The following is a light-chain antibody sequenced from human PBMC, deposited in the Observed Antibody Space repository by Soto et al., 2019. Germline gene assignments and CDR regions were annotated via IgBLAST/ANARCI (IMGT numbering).Light chain of an antibody. J-gene: IGKJ5*01. CDR1: QGISSW. CDR3: QQANSFPIT. Sequence: DIQMTQSPSSVSASVGDRVTITCRASQGISSWLAWYQKKPGKAPTLLIYAASSLQSGVPSRFSGSESGTDFPLTISSLQPEDCAIYFCQQANSFPITFGQGTRVEI. CDR2: AAS. V-gene: IGKV1-12*01.